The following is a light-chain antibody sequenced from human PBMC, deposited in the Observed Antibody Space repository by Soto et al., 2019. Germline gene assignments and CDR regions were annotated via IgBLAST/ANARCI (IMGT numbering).Light chain of an antibody. CDR2: AAS. J-gene: IGKJ4*01. Sequence: AIRMTQSPSSFSASTGDRVTITCRASQGISSYLAWYQQKPGKAPKLLIYAASTLQSGVPSRFSGSRSGTDFTLTISCLQSEDFATYYCQQYYSYPPLFGGGTKVEIK. CDR1: QGISSY. CDR3: QQYYSYPPL. V-gene: IGKV1-8*01.